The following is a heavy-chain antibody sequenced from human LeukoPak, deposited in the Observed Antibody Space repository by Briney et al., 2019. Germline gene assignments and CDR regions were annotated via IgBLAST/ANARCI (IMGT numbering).Heavy chain of an antibody. CDR3: TGRLFCSSTSCRPSDY. Sequence: GGSLRLSCAASGFTFSSYWMHWVRQAPGKGLVWVSRINSDGSSTSYADSVKGRFTISRDSAKNTLYLQMNSLRAEDTAVYYCTGRLFCSSTSCRPSDYWGQGTLVTVSS. CDR1: GFTFSSYW. CDR2: INSDGSST. D-gene: IGHD2-2*01. J-gene: IGHJ4*02. V-gene: IGHV3-74*01.